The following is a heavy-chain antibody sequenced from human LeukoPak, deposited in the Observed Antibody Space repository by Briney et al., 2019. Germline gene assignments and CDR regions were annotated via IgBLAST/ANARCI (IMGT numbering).Heavy chain of an antibody. D-gene: IGHD6-13*01. CDR3: ARGLYHRSSWYTLGYYFDY. Sequence: SETLSLTCIVSGASISTNTHYWGWVRQPPGKGLEWIASIHHTGTPYYNPSLKSRVTISVDKSKNQFSLKLSSVTAADTAVYYCARGLYHRSSWYTLGYYFDYWGQGTLVTVSS. CDR2: IHHTGTP. J-gene: IGHJ4*02. CDR1: GASISTNTHY. V-gene: IGHV4-39*07.